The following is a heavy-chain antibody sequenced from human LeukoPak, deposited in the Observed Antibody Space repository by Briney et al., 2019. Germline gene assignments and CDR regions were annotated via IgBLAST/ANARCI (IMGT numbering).Heavy chain of an antibody. CDR3: ARSYFGSGTFNGFDY. CDR1: GTSISLSNW. D-gene: IGHD3-10*01. CDR2: IYHSGTT. J-gene: IGHJ4*02. Sequence: SETLSLTCAVSGTSISLSNWWTWVRQPPGKGLEWIGEIYHSGTTNYNPSLKSRVTISLDKSRNQFSLNLNSVPAADTAVYYCARSYFGSGTFNGFDYWGQGTLVTVSS. V-gene: IGHV4-4*02.